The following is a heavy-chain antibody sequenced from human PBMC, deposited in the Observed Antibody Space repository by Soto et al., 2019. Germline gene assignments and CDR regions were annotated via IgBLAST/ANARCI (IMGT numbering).Heavy chain of an antibody. D-gene: IGHD2-2*01. CDR1: GFTFSSYG. Sequence: QVQLVESGGGVVQPGRSLRLSCAASGFTFSSYGMHGVRQAPGKGLEWVAVISSDGSNKYYADSVKGRFTISRDNSKNTLYLQMNSLRAEDTAVYYCAKDREDIVVVPGQLNLGYGMDVWGQGTTVTVSS. V-gene: IGHV3-30*18. CDR3: AKDREDIVVVPGQLNLGYGMDV. J-gene: IGHJ6*02. CDR2: ISSDGSNK.